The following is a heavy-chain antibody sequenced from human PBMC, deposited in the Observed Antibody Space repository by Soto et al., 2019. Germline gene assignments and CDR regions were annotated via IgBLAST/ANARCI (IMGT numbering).Heavy chain of an antibody. J-gene: IGHJ4*02. D-gene: IGHD2-2*01. CDR3: ARQPESTSYFDY. CDR1: GASISPSSDF. V-gene: IGHV4-39*01. CDR2: VYQSGTT. Sequence: QLQLQESGPGLVRSSETLSLTCSVSGASISPSSDFWGWIRKAPGKGLEWIGNVYQSGTTRLNSSLKSRVSIFEDRSKNQFSLELNSATAADRAVYYCARQPESTSYFDYWGQGILVTVSS.